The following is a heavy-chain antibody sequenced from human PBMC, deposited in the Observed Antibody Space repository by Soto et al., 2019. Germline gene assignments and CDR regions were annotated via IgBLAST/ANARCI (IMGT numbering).Heavy chain of an antibody. V-gene: IGHV1-3*01. CDR3: ARDPGGLPRYYFDY. J-gene: IGHJ4*02. D-gene: IGHD5-12*01. CDR2: INAGNGNT. Sequence: GASVKVSCKASGYTFTSYAMHWVRQAPGQRLEWMGWINAGNGNTKYSQKFQGRVTITRDTSASTAYMELSSLRSEDTAVYYCARDPGGLPRYYFDYWGQGTLVTVSS. CDR1: GYTFTSYA.